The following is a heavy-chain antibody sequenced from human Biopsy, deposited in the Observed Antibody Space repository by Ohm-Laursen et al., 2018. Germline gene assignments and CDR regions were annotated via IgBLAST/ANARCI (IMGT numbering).Heavy chain of an antibody. CDR1: GFTFSSHG. CDR3: LREAATGYYRTADF. D-gene: IGHD3-9*01. Sequence: SLRLSCSASGFTFSSHGMHWVRQAPGKGLEWVAHFSYDGINKHYADSVKDRFTISRDNSKNTLSLQMNSLRVEDTAMYYCLREAATGYYRTADFWGQGTLVTVSS. CDR2: FSYDGINK. V-gene: IGHV3-30*03. J-gene: IGHJ4*02.